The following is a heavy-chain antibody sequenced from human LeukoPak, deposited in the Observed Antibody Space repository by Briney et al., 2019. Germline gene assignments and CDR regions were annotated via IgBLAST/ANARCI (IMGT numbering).Heavy chain of an antibody. J-gene: IGHJ4*02. V-gene: IGHV4-34*01. Sequence: PSETLSLTCAVYGGSFSGYYWSWIRQPPGKGLEWIGEINHSGSTNYNPSLKSRVTISVDTSKNQFSLKLSSVTAADTAVYYCHCEIAAAGGGYFDYWGQGTLVTVSS. CDR3: HCEIAAAGGGYFDY. D-gene: IGHD6-13*01. CDR1: GGSFSGYY. CDR2: INHSGST.